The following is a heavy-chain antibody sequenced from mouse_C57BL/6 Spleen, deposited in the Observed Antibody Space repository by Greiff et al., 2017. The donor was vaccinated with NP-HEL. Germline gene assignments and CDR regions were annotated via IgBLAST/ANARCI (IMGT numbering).Heavy chain of an antibody. CDR1: GYTFTSYW. CDR2: IHPNSGST. D-gene: IGHD2-10*02. Sequence: QVQLQQPGAELVKPGASVKLSCKASGYTFTSYWMHWVKQRPGQGLEWIGMIHPNSGSTNYNEKFKSKATLTVDKPSSTAYMQLSSLTSEDSAVYYCARSMDGIHWYFDVWGTGTTVTVSS. J-gene: IGHJ1*03. V-gene: IGHV1-64*01. CDR3: ARSMDGIHWYFDV.